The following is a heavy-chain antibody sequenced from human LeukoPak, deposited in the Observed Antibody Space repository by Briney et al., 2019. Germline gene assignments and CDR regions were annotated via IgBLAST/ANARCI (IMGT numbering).Heavy chain of an antibody. J-gene: IGHJ4*02. CDR1: GFTFSNYW. V-gene: IGHV3-7*03. Sequence: GGCLRLSCAASGFTFSNYWMHWVSQAPGKGLEWVANIKQDGNEKYYVDSVKGRFTISRDNAKNSLYLQMNSLRAEDTAVYYCARDYFDYWGQGTLVTVSS. CDR3: ARDYFDY. CDR2: IKQDGNEK.